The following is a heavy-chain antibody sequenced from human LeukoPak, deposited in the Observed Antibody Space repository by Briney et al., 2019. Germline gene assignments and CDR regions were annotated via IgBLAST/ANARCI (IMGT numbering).Heavy chain of an antibody. D-gene: IGHD3-16*01. CDR3: ARDPGGSRPFDP. CDR2: MSAYNGNT. CDR1: GYTFSSYV. Sequence: ASVKVSCNASGYTFSSYVISWVRQAPGQGREWMGWMSAYNGNTNYAEKLQGRVTMTTDTSTSTAYMEPRSLRSDDTAVYYCARDPGGSRPFDPWGQGTLVTVSS. J-gene: IGHJ5*02. V-gene: IGHV1-18*01.